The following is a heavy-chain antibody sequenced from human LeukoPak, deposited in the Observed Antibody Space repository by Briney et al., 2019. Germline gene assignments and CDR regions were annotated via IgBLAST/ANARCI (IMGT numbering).Heavy chain of an antibody. CDR2: ISGSGGST. CDR1: GFTVTSNY. J-gene: IGHJ3*02. D-gene: IGHD3/OR15-3a*01. Sequence: GGSLRLSCAASGFTVTSNYMSWVRQAPGKGLEWVSAISGSGGSTYYADSVKGRFTISRDNSKNTLYLQMNSLRAEDTAVYYCAKIGQAWDAFDIWGQGTMVTVSS. CDR3: AKIGQAWDAFDI. V-gene: IGHV3-23*01.